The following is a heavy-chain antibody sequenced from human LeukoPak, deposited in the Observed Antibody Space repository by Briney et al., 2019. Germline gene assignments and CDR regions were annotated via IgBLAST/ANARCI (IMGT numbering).Heavy chain of an antibody. CDR2: ISNSGRT. J-gene: IGHJ3*02. CDR3: SRRARYSRTWYDGCDI. D-gene: IGHD6-13*01. Sequence: SETLSLTCTVSGGSISDYFWGSIRQPPGKGLEWIGYISNSGRTIYNPSLRSRVTMSVDTSKNQFSLKLRSVTAADTAVFFCSRRARYSRTWYDGCDIWGQGTMVTVSS. V-gene: IGHV4-4*09. CDR1: GGSISDYF.